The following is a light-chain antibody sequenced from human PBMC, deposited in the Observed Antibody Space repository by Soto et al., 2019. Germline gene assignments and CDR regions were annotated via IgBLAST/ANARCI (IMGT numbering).Light chain of an antibody. CDR1: QSISSW. CDR3: QHYNSYPFT. V-gene: IGKV1-5*03. J-gene: IGKJ3*01. Sequence: DIQMTQSPSTLSASVGDRVTITCRASQSISSWLAWYQQKPGKALKLLIYKASSLESGVPSKFSGSGSGTEFTLTISSLQPDDFATYYCQHYNSYPFTFGPGTKVDIK. CDR2: KAS.